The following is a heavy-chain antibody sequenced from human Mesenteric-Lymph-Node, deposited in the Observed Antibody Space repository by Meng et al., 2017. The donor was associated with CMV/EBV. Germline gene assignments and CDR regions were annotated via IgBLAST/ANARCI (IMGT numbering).Heavy chain of an antibody. CDR1: GFNFNTYG. J-gene: IGHJ5*02. CDR3: TKGGVPINWFDP. V-gene: IGHV3-23*01. CDR2: VSGSGDDT. Sequence: CDASGFNFNTYGMSWVRQAPGKGLEWVASVSGSGDDTSYADSVKGRFTISRDNSMNRLYLQMNSLRGEDTALYYCTKGGVPINWFDPWGQGTLVTVSS. D-gene: IGHD3-16*01.